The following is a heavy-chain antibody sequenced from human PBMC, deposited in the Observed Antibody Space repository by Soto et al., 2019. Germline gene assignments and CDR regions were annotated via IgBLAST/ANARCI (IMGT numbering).Heavy chain of an antibody. CDR2: ISSSSSYI. CDR1: GFTFSSYS. J-gene: IGHJ5*02. V-gene: IGHV3-21*01. CDR3: ARVDSGAAAILFINNNWFDP. D-gene: IGHD2-2*01. Sequence: GSLRLSCAASGFTFSSYSMNWVRQAPGKGLEWVSSISSSSSYIYYADSVKGRFNISRDNAKNSLYLQMNSLRAEDTAVYDCARVDSGAAAILFINNNWFDPWGQGTLVTVSS.